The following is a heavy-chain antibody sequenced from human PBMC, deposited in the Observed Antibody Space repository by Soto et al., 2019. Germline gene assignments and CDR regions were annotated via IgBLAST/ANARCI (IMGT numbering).Heavy chain of an antibody. CDR2: MNPNSGST. Sequence: QVQLVQSGAEVKKPGASVKVSCKASGYTFTSYDVNWVRLAPGQGLEWMGWMNPNSGSTDNAQKFQGRVTMTRNISISTAYMELSSLRSEDTAVYYCASRVGATSFDFDYWGQGTLVTVSS. J-gene: IGHJ4*02. D-gene: IGHD1-26*01. CDR3: ASRVGATSFDFDY. CDR1: GYTFTSYD. V-gene: IGHV1-8*01.